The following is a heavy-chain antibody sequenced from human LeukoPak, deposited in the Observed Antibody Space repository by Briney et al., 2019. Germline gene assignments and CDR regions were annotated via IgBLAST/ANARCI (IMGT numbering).Heavy chain of an antibody. V-gene: IGHV4-59*02. J-gene: IGHJ4*02. CDR3: ASRKLGNDY. CDR2: IYHTGST. CDR1: GGSVSDYY. D-gene: IGHD7-27*01. Sequence: SETLSLTCAVYGGSVSDYYWSWIRQSPGKGLEWIGYIYHTGSTSYSPSLKSRVTISADTSQNQFSLKLSSVTAADTAVYYCASRKLGNDYWGQGTLVTVSS.